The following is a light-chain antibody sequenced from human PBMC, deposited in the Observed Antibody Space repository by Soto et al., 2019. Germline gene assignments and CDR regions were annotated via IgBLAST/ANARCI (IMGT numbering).Light chain of an antibody. CDR3: HQYYNTPWT. Sequence: DIVMTQSPDSLAVSLGERATINGKSSQSVLFSSRDKNYLAWYQQKPGQPPRLLIYWASTRESGVPDRFSGSGSGTDFPLTITCLQAEDVAVYYCHQYYNTPWTFGQGTKVEIK. CDR1: QSVLFSSRDKNY. CDR2: WAS. V-gene: IGKV4-1*01. J-gene: IGKJ1*01.